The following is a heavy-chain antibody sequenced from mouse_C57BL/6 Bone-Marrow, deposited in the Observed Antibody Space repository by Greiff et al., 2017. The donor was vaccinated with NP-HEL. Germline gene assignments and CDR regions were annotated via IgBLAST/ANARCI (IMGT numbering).Heavy chain of an antibody. V-gene: IGHV5-4*01. CDR3: ARDRGDSDYFDY. CDR2: ISDGGSYT. D-gene: IGHD3-1*01. CDR1: GFTFSSYA. Sequence: EVQRVESGGGLVKPGGSLKLSCAASGFTFSSYAMSWVRQTPEKRLEWVATISDGGSYTYYPDNVKGRFTISRDNAKNNLYMQMSHLKSEDTAMYYCARDRGDSDYFDYWGQGTTLTVSS. J-gene: IGHJ2*01.